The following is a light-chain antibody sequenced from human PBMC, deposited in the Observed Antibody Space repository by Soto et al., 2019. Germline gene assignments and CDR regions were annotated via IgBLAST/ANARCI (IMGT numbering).Light chain of an antibody. V-gene: IGKV2-30*01. J-gene: IGKJ5*01. Sequence: DVVITQSPLSLPFTLLHPSSISCGSSQTLVYFDGDIYVNWFQQRPGQSPRRLIYKVSYRDSGVPDRFSGSGSGTEFTLTISSLQSEDFAVYYCQQYNNWPPITFGQGTRLEIK. CDR3: QQYNNWPPIT. CDR1: QTLVYFDGDIY. CDR2: KVS.